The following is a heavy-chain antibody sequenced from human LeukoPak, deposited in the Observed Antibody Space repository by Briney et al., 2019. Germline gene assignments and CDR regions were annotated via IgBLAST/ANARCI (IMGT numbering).Heavy chain of an antibody. CDR2: INHSGST. CDR1: GGSFIGYY. Sequence: SETLSLTCAVYGGSFIGYYWSWIRQPPGKGLEWIGEINHSGSTNYNPSLKSRVTISVDTSKNQFSLKLSSVTAADTAVYYCARVLLWFGESFDYWGQGTLVTVSS. J-gene: IGHJ4*02. V-gene: IGHV4-34*01. D-gene: IGHD3-10*01. CDR3: ARVLLWFGESFDY.